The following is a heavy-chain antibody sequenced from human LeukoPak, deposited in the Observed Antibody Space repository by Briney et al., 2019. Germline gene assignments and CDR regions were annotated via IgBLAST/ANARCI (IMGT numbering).Heavy chain of an antibody. V-gene: IGHV3-23*01. CDR2: IGGYGTTT. J-gene: IGHJ4*02. D-gene: IGHD6-13*01. CDR1: GFAVSSNY. CDR3: AKAVEYSSSWFLDF. Sequence: PGGSLRLSCAASGFAVSSNYMSWVRQAPGKGLEWVSAIGGYGTTTYYGDSVRGRFTISRDNSKNTLYLQMNSLRAEDTAVYYCAKAVEYSSSWFLDFWGQGTLVTVSS.